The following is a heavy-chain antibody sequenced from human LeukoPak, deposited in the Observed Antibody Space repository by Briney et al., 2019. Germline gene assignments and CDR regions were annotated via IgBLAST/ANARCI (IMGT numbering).Heavy chain of an antibody. CDR1: GFTFTDYY. J-gene: IGHJ4*01. CDR3: ATYGSGSGTFFDS. CDR2: ITNSGTTI. Sequence: GGSLRLSCAASGFTFTDYYMSWIRQAPGKGLEWVSYITNSGTTIYYADSVKGRFTISRDNAKNSLYLQMNNLRAEDTALYYCATYGSGSGTFFDSWGQGTLVTV. V-gene: IGHV3-11*04. D-gene: IGHD3-10*01.